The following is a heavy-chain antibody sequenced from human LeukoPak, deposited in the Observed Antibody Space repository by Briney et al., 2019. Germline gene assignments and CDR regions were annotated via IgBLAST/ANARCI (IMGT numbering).Heavy chain of an antibody. D-gene: IGHD3-10*01. Sequence: ASVKVSCKASGYTFTSYDINWVRQATGQGLEWMGWMNPNSGNTGYAQKFQGRVTMTRNTSISTAYMELSSLRSEDTAVYYCARDQNKDVLLWLRGGMDVWGQGTTVTVSS. V-gene: IGHV1-8*01. CDR3: ARDQNKDVLLWLRGGMDV. CDR2: MNPNSGNT. J-gene: IGHJ6*02. CDR1: GYTFTSYD.